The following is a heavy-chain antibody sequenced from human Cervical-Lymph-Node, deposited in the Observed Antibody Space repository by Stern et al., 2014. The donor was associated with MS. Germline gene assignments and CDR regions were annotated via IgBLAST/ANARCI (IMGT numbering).Heavy chain of an antibody. J-gene: IGHJ4*02. Sequence: EVQLVQSGAEVRKPGESLRISCEVSGYRFTNNWIGWVRQVPGKGLEWMGIIYPVDSEPRYSPPSQGKFTILVDKPTTIPYVQWSSLKAWDTAIYYCARRGHGYMGIDYWGQGTLVTVSS. CDR2: IYPVDSEP. V-gene: IGHV5-51*04. D-gene: IGHD1-1*01. CDR3: ARRGHGYMGIDY. CDR1: GYRFTNNW.